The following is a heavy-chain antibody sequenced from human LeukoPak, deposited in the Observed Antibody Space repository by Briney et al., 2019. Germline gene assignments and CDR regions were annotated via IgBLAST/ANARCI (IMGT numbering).Heavy chain of an antibody. D-gene: IGHD6-13*01. CDR3: ARVRVAAAGISVNWFDP. CDR1: GYTFTSYG. V-gene: IGHV1-18*01. J-gene: IGHJ5*02. CDR2: ISAYNGNT. Sequence: ASVKVSCKASGYTFTSYGISWVRQAPGQGLEWMGWISAYNGNTNYAQKLQGRVTMTTDTSTSTAYMELRSLRSDNTAVYYCARVRVAAAGISVNWFDPWGQGTLVTVSS.